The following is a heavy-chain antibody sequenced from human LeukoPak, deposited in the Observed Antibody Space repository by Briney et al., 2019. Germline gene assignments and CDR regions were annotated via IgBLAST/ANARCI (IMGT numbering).Heavy chain of an antibody. Sequence: ASMKVSCKASGYTFTGYYMHWVRQAPGQGLEWMGWINPNSGGTNYAQKFQGRVTMTRDTSISTAYMELSSLRSEDTAVYYCARGRGSGSSYRRFDHWGQGTLVTVSS. V-gene: IGHV1-2*02. CDR1: GYTFTGYY. J-gene: IGHJ4*02. D-gene: IGHD3-10*01. CDR2: INPNSGGT. CDR3: ARGRGSGSSYRRFDH.